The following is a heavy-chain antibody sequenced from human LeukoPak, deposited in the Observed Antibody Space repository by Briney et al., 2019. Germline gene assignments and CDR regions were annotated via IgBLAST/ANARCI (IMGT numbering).Heavy chain of an antibody. V-gene: IGHV4-38-2*02. CDR1: GYSISSGYY. Sequence: PSETLSLTCTVSGYSISSGYYWGWIRQPPGKGLEWIGYIYYSGSTNYNPSLKSRVTISVDTSKNQFSLKLSSVTAADTAVYYCARSEYNWNDVGWFDPWGQGTLVTVSS. CDR3: ARSEYNWNDVGWFDP. CDR2: IYYSGST. J-gene: IGHJ5*02. D-gene: IGHD1-20*01.